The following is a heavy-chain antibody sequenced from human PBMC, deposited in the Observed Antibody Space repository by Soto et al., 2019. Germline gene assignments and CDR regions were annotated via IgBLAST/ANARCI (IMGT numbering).Heavy chain of an antibody. J-gene: IGHJ6*02. Sequence: SVKVSCKASGGTFSSYAISWVRQAPGQGLEWMGGIIPIFGTANYAQKFQGRVTITADESTSTAYMEMSSLRSEDTAVYYCSRERDFWSGYPYYYYYGMDVWGQGTTVTVSS. V-gene: IGHV1-69*13. CDR2: IIPIFGTA. CDR3: SRERDFWSGYPYYYYYGMDV. CDR1: GGTFSSYA. D-gene: IGHD3-3*01.